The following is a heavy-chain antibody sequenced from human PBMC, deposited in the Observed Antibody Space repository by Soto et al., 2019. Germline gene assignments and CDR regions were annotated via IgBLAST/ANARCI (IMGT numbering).Heavy chain of an antibody. J-gene: IGHJ4*02. Sequence: GGSLRLSCAASGFTFSSYGMHWVRQAPGKGLEWVAVISYHGSNKDYADSVKGRFTISRDNSKNTLYLQMNSLRGEDTAVYYCAKDRQLGSSLYYFDYWGQGTLVTVSS. D-gene: IGHD5-18*01. CDR1: GFTFSSYG. CDR2: ISYHGSNK. CDR3: AKDRQLGSSLYYFDY. V-gene: IGHV3-30*18.